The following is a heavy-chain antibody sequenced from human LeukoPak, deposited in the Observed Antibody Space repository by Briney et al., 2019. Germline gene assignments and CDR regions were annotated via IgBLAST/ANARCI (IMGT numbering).Heavy chain of an antibody. CDR1: GYTFTSYY. J-gene: IGHJ4*02. D-gene: IGHD3-22*01. CDR3: ARVGSDVALSSALDY. V-gene: IGHV1-46*01. Sequence: ASVKVSCKASGYTFTSYYMHWVRQAPGQGLEWMGIINPSGGSTSYAQKLQGRVTMTRDTSTSTVYMELSSLRSEDTAVYYCARVGSDVALSSALDYWGQGTLVTVSS. CDR2: INPSGGST.